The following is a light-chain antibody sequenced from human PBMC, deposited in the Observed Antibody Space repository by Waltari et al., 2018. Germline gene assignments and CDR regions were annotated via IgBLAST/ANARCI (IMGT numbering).Light chain of an antibody. J-gene: IGLJ1*01. CDR1: SSAVGVYNY. V-gene: IGLV2-14*01. CDR3: TSYTSSITYV. Sequence: QSALTQPASVSGSPGQSITISCTGTSSAVGVYNYVPWYQQHPGKAPKLMIYEVNNRPSGVSDRFSGSKSGNTASLTISGLQAEDEADYYCTSYTSSITYVFGTGTKVTVL. CDR2: EVN.